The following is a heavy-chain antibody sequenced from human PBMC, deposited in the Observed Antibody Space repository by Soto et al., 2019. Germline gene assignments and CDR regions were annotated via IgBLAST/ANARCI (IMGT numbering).Heavy chain of an antibody. J-gene: IGHJ4*02. CDR3: ARAVRGYSGYDLRGEFDY. CDR1: GDSVSVNSAA. Sequence: RTLSTTCAISGDSVSVNSAASNCIRHSPSRVLEWLGRTYYRSKWYNDYAVSVKSRITINPDTSKNQFSLQLNSVTPEDTAVYYCARAVRGYSGYDLRGEFDYWGQGTLVTVSS. CDR2: TYYRSKWYN. D-gene: IGHD5-12*01. V-gene: IGHV6-1*01.